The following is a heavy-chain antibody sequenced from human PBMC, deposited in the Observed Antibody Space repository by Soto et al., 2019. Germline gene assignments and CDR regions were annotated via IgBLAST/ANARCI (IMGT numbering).Heavy chain of an antibody. CDR2: ISGSGDTT. CDR1: GFTFSSYA. Sequence: EVQLLESGGGLVQPGGSLRLSCAASGFTFSSYAMSWVRQAPGKGLEWVSAISGSGDTTQYADSVKGQFTISRDNSKNTLYLQMNSLRAEDTAVYYCAKDPTTVGFFDSWGQGTLVTVSS. V-gene: IGHV3-23*01. J-gene: IGHJ4*02. D-gene: IGHD4-17*01. CDR3: AKDPTTVGFFDS.